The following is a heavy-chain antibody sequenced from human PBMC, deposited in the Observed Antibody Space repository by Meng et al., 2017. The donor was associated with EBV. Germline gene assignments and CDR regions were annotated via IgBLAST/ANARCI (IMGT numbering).Heavy chain of an antibody. CDR1: GCIYWDSA. D-gene: IGHD3-16*01. CDR3: WGDLNYGSY. J-gene: IGHJ4*02. V-gene: IGHV3-73*01. Sequence: VDLVEDGGGFVQLGGYVKRSCGPSGCIYWDSAVPWVRQASGKGLKWFGRVKTKTSKFATEVAASVKAWFSVSKVDSKNMVFQEMTSLKTEETARYSCWGDLNYGSYWGQGTLVTVSS. CDR2: VKTKTSKFAT.